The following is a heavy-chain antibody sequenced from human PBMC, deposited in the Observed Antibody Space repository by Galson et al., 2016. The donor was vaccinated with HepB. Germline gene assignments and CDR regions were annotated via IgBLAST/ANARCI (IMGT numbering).Heavy chain of an antibody. V-gene: IGHV3-23*01. CDR3: AKDTSWVLDF. J-gene: IGHJ4*02. CDR2: IVYGGVTT. Sequence: SLRLSCAASGFSFSSYAMCWVRQAPGKGLEWVSVIVYGGVTTYYADSVRGRFTISRDNSKSTLYLQMSSLRAEDTAVYYCAKDTSWVLDFWGQGNLVTVSS. D-gene: IGHD3-16*01. CDR1: GFSFSSYA.